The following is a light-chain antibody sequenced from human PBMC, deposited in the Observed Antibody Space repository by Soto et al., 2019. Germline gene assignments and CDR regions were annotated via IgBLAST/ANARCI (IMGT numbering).Light chain of an antibody. CDR3: SSYTSRNTVV. CDR1: SSDVGGYNY. J-gene: IGLJ2*01. CDR2: DVT. Sequence: QSALTQPASVSGSPGQSITISCTGTSSDVGGYNYVSWYQHHPGKAPKLMIYDVTNRPSGVSTRFSGSKSGNTASLTISGLQAEDEADYYCSSYTSRNTVVFGGGTKLTVL. V-gene: IGLV2-14*03.